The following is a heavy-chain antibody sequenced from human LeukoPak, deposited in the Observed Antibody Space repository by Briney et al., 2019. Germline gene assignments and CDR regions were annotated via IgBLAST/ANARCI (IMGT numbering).Heavy chain of an antibody. Sequence: GASVKVSCKASGYTLTSYDINWVRQATGQGLEWMGWMNPNSGNTGYAQKFQGRVTMTRNTSISTAYMELSSLRSDDTAVYFCARKYLYGSGKPHFDHWGQGTLVTVSS. CDR1: GYTLTSYD. CDR3: ARKYLYGSGKPHFDH. D-gene: IGHD3-10*01. J-gene: IGHJ4*02. V-gene: IGHV1-8*01. CDR2: MNPNSGNT.